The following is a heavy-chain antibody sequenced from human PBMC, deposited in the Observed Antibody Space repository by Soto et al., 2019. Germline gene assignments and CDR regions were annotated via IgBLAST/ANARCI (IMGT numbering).Heavy chain of an antibody. V-gene: IGHV1-58*01. CDR1: GFTFTSSA. D-gene: IGHD4-17*01. CDR2: IVVGSGNT. CDR3: AADYGDYSYYYYYYGMDV. J-gene: IGHJ6*02. Sequence: ASVKVSCKASGFTFTSSAVQWVRQARGQRLEWIGWIVVGSGNTNYAQKFQERVTITRDMSTSTAYMELSSLRSEDTAVYYCAADYGDYSYYYYYYGMDVWGQGTTVTVSS.